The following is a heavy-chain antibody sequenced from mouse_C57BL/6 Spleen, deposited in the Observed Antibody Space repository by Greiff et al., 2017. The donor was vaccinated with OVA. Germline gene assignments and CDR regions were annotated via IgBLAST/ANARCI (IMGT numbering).Heavy chain of an antibody. CDR1: GFNIKDYY. J-gene: IGHJ4*01. CDR3: ARDSSGRMDY. CDR2: IDPEDGEN. Sequence: VQLQQSGAELVKPGASVKLSCTASGFNIKDYYMHWVKQRTEQGLEWIGRIDPEDGENKYAPKFQGKATITADTSSNTAYLQLSSLTSEDTAVYYCARDSSGRMDYWGQGTSVTVSS. D-gene: IGHD3-2*02. V-gene: IGHV14-2*01.